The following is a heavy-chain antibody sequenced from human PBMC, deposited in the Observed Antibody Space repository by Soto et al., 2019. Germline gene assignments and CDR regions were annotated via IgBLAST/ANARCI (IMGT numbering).Heavy chain of an antibody. CDR3: AKEGGLSGSYYISSSYYFDY. Sequence: QVQLVESGGGVVQPGRSLRLSCVASGFTFSSYGMHWFRQAPGKGREWGAIISYDGSNTYYADSVKGRFTISRDNSKNTLYLQMNSLRAEDTSVYYCAKEGGLSGSYYISSSYYFDYWGQGTLVTVSS. CDR2: ISYDGSNT. V-gene: IGHV3-30*18. CDR1: GFTFSSYG. D-gene: IGHD1-26*01. J-gene: IGHJ4*02.